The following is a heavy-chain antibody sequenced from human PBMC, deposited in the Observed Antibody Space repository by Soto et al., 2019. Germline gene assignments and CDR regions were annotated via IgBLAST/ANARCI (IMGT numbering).Heavy chain of an antibody. CDR3: ASRGNYYDSSGYWEYFQH. D-gene: IGHD3-22*01. Sequence: QVQLVQSGAEVKKPGSSVKVSCKASGGTFSSYAISWVRQAPGQGLEWMGGVIPIFGTANYAQKFQGRVTITEDESTSTAYMELSSLRSEDTVVYYCASRGNYYDSSGYWEYFQHWGQGTLVTVSS. CDR1: GGTFSSYA. V-gene: IGHV1-69*01. CDR2: VIPIFGTA. J-gene: IGHJ1*01.